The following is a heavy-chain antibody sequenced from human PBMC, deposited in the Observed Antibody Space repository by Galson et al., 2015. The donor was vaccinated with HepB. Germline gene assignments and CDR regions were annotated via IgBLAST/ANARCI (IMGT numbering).Heavy chain of an antibody. Sequence: SCKASGYTFTSYSLHWVRQAPGQRLEWMGRISAGSGNTKYSQKFQDRVTITRDTSASTVYMHLSSLRSEDTAVYYCARDLGSRSFDYWGQGTLVTVSS. V-gene: IGHV1-3*01. CDR1: GYTFTSYS. CDR2: ISAGSGNT. D-gene: IGHD1-26*01. J-gene: IGHJ4*02. CDR3: ARDLGSRSFDY.